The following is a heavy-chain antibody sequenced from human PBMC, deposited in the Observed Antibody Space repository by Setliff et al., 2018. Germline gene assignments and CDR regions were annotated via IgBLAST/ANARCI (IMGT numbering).Heavy chain of an antibody. CDR2: INHSGST. V-gene: IGHV4-34*01. CDR1: GGSFSGYY. Sequence: SETLSLTCAVYGGSFSGYYWSWIRQPPGKGLEWIGEINHSGSTNYNPSLKSRVTISVDTSKNQFSLKLSSVTAADTAVYYCARGAAGSGSLAFDNWGQGTLVTVSS. CDR3: ARGAAGSGSLAFDN. J-gene: IGHJ4*02. D-gene: IGHD3-10*01.